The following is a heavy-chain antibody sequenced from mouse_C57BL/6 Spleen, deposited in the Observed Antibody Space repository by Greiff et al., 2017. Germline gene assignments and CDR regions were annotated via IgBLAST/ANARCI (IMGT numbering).Heavy chain of an antibody. CDR1: GYTFTSYW. J-gene: IGHJ4*01. CDR2: IDPNSGGT. CDR3: ARGYYYGSPAMDY. D-gene: IGHD1-1*01. Sequence: VQRVESGAELVKPGASVKLSCKASGYTFTSYWMHWVKQRPGRGLEWIGRIDPNSGGTKYNEKFKSKATLTVDKPSSTAYMQLSSLTSEDSAVYYCARGYYYGSPAMDYWGQGTSVTVSS. V-gene: IGHV1-72*01.